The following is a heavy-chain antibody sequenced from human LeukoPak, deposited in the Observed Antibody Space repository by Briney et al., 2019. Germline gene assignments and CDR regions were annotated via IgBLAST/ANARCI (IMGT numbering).Heavy chain of an antibody. J-gene: IGHJ3*02. CDR1: GFTFSSYA. CDR3: AKRSTSYGDYTGI. CDR2: ISGSGGST. D-gene: IGHD4-17*01. Sequence: PGGSLRLSCAASGFTFSSYAMSWVRQAPGKGLEWVSAISGSGGSTYYADPVKGRFTISRDNSKNTLYLQMNSLRAEDTAVYYCAKRSTSYGDYTGIWGQGTMVTVSS. V-gene: IGHV3-23*01.